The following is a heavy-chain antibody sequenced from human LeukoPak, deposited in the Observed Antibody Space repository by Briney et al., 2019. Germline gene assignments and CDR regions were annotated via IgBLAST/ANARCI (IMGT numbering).Heavy chain of an antibody. CDR2: IYSGGST. V-gene: IGHV3-53*04. Sequence: GGSLRLSCAASGFTVSSNYMSWVRQAPGKGLEWVSVIYSGGSTYYADSVKGRFTISRHNSKNTLYLQMNSLRAEDTAVYYCAALYYYDSSGPDAFDIWGQGTMVTVSS. D-gene: IGHD3-22*01. CDR3: AALYYYDSSGPDAFDI. CDR1: GFTVSSNY. J-gene: IGHJ3*02.